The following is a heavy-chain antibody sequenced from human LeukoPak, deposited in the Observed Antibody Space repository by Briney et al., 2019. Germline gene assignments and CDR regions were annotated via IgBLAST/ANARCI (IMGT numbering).Heavy chain of an antibody. CDR2: IYYSGST. J-gene: IGHJ4*02. Sequence: SETLSLTCTVSGGSISSYYWSWIRQPPGKGLEWIGYIYYSGSTNHNPSLKSRVTISVDTSKNQFSLKLNSVTAADTAVYYCARGFYVGNYYGFDYWGQGTLVTVSS. CDR1: GGSISSYY. V-gene: IGHV4-59*01. D-gene: IGHD1-26*01. CDR3: ARGFYVGNYYGFDY.